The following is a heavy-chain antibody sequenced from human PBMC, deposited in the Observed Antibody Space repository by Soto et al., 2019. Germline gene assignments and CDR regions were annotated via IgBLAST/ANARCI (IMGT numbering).Heavy chain of an antibody. V-gene: IGHV3-23*01. CDR1: GFSFSDFH. Sequence: GGSLRLSCAASGFSFSDFHMNWVRQAPGKGLEWVSAISGSGGSTYYADSVKGRFTISRDNSKNTLYLQMNSLRAEDTAVYYCARTGYSSGWDAFDYWGQGTLVTVSS. J-gene: IGHJ4*02. CDR3: ARTGYSSGWDAFDY. D-gene: IGHD6-19*01. CDR2: ISGSGGST.